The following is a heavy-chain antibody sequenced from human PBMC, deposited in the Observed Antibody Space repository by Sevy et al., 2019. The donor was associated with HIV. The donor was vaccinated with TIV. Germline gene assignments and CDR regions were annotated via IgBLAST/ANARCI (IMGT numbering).Heavy chain of an antibody. CDR3: TRAEQYEYDSTSYYDYFDY. CDR1: GFTFGDYA. V-gene: IGHV3-49*03. CDR2: IRRRAFGGTI. Sequence: GGSLRLSCTASGFTFGDYAVGWFRQAPGKGLEWVSFIRRRAFGGTIEYPASVKGRFTISKDDSQSTAYLQINSLKTEDTAVYYCTRAEQYEYDSTSYYDYFDYWGQGTLVTVSS. D-gene: IGHD3-22*01. J-gene: IGHJ4*02.